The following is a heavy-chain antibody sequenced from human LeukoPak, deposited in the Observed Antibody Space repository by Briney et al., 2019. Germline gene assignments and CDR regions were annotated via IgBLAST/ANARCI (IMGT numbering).Heavy chain of an antibody. Sequence: GASVKVPCKASGGTFSSYAISWVRQAPGRGLEWMGGNIPIFGTANYAEKFQGRVTITADESTSTAYMELSSMRSEDTAVYYCATSGEDSGSWNTYYYGMDVWGQGTTVTVSS. D-gene: IGHD1-26*01. J-gene: IGHJ6*02. CDR1: GGTFSSYA. CDR3: ATSGEDSGSWNTYYYGMDV. CDR2: NIPIFGTA. V-gene: IGHV1-69*13.